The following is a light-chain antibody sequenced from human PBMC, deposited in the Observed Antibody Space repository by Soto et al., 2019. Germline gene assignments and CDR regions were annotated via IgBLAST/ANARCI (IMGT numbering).Light chain of an antibody. J-gene: IGLJ2*01. Sequence: QSVLTQPPSVSGAPGQRVTISCTGRSSNLGASFDVHWYQKLPGTAPKLLIYANYNRPSGVPDRFSGSKSGTSASLAITGLQAEDEADYYCQSYDTSLSGVVFGGGTKLTVL. CDR1: SSNLGASFD. V-gene: IGLV1-40*01. CDR2: ANY. CDR3: QSYDTSLSGVV.